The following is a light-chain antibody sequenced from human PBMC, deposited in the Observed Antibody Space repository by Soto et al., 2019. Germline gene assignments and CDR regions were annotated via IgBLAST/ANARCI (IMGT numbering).Light chain of an antibody. J-gene: IGKJ2*01. Sequence: EIVLTQSPGTLSLSPGERATLSCRASQGIRNIYLARYQQKAGQAPRLLIYGASSRATGIPDRFSGSGSGTDFTLTISRLEPEDFAIYYCQQYGTSLPHTFGRGTKLQIK. CDR1: QGIRNIY. CDR3: QQYGTSLPHT. CDR2: GAS. V-gene: IGKV3-20*01.